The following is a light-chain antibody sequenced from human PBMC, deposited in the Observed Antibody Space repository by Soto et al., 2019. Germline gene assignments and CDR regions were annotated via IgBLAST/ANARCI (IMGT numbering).Light chain of an antibody. CDR1: QSVSSY. Sequence: EIVLTQSPATLSLSPGERATLSCRASQSVSSYLAWYQQKPGQAPRLLIYDASNRATGIPARFSGSGSGTDFTLPISSLEPEDFAVYYCQQRSNWPLIPFGQGTRLEMK. CDR3: QQRSNWPLIP. J-gene: IGKJ5*01. V-gene: IGKV3-11*01. CDR2: DAS.